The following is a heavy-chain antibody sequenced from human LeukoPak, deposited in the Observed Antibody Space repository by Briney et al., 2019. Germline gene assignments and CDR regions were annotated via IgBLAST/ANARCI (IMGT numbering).Heavy chain of an antibody. CDR3: AKGALPRGLYCSSTSCYNYYYYYMDV. J-gene: IGHJ6*03. CDR1: GFTFDDYA. CDR2: ISWNSGSI. V-gene: IGHV3-9*01. D-gene: IGHD2-2*02. Sequence: PGGSLRLSCAASGFTFDDYAMHWVRQAPGKGLEWVSGISWNSGSIGYADSMKGRFTISRDNAKNSLYLQMNSLRAEDTALYYCAKGALPRGLYCSSTSCYNYYYYYMDVWGKGTTVTVSS.